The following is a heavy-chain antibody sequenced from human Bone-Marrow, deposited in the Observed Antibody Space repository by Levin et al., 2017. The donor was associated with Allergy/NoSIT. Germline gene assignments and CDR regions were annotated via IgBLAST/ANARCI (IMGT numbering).Heavy chain of an antibody. CDR3: ARGENRYDSSGYPPNDY. CDR1: GFTFSDYY. V-gene: IGHV3-11*01. CDR2: ISGNDVTI. D-gene: IGHD3-22*01. J-gene: IGHJ4*02. Sequence: KAGGSLRLSCAASGFTFSDYYMTWIRQGPGKGLEWVAYISGNDVTIYYADSVKGRFTISRDNAKNSLFLQMDSLRAEDTAVYYCARGENRYDSSGYPPNDYWGQGTLVTVSS.